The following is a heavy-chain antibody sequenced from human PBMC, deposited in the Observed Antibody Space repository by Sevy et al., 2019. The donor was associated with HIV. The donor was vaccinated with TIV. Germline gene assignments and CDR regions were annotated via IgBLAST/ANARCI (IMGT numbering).Heavy chain of an antibody. CDR2: IRSKVYGGTT. CDR1: GFTLGDYG. J-gene: IGHJ4*02. D-gene: IGHD3-3*01. CDR3: TRGRLLFLEWLVPADY. Sequence: GGSLRLSCTASGFTLGDYGLTWFRQAPGKGLEWVGFIRSKVYGGTTEYAASVKGRFTISRDDSNSIAHLQMNSLKTENTAVYYCTRGRLLFLEWLVPADYWGQGTLVTVSS. V-gene: IGHV3-49*03.